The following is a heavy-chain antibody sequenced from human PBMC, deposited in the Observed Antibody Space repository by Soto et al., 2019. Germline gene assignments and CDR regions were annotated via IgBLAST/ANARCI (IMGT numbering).Heavy chain of an antibody. CDR2: IGTAGDP. V-gene: IGHV3-13*05. J-gene: IGHJ6*02. CDR3: AREPPRSDGMDV. CDR1: GFTFSSYD. Sequence: EVQLVESGGGLVQPGGSLRLSCAASGFTFSSYDMHWVRQATGKGLEWVSAIGTAGDPYYPGSVKGRFTISRENAKNSLYLQMNSLRAGDTSVYYCAREPPRSDGMDVWGQGTTVTVSS.